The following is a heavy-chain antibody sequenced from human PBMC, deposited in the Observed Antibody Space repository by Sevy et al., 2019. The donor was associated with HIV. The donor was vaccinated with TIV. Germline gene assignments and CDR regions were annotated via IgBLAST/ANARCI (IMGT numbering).Heavy chain of an antibody. CDR1: GYTFTSFG. V-gene: IGHV1-18*01. CDR2: ISTYNGNT. J-gene: IGHJ5*02. Sequence: ASVKVSCKTSGYTFTSFGISWVRQAPGQGLEWMGWISTYNGNTNYAQKLQGRVTMTTDTSTNTAYMELRSLRSDDTAVYYCARESPLGVEWELSRPQNWFDPWGQGTLVTVSS. CDR3: ARESPLGVEWELSRPQNWFDP. D-gene: IGHD1-26*01.